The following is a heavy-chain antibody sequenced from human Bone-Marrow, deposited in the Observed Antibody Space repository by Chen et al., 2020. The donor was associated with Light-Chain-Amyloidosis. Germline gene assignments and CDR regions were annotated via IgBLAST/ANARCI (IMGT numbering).Heavy chain of an antibody. CDR3: AYPTRFPDV. Sequence: EVQLVESGGGLVQPGGSLRLSWAASGFTFSDYWMTWVRQAPGKGPELVAIIKTDGSEKWYLGSVKGRFTISRDNAKNSLYLQMSSLRAEDTAVYYCAYPTRFPDVWGQGTTVTVSS. CDR1: GFTFSDYW. D-gene: IGHD3-3*01. CDR2: IKTDGSEK. V-gene: IGHV3-7*03. J-gene: IGHJ6*02.